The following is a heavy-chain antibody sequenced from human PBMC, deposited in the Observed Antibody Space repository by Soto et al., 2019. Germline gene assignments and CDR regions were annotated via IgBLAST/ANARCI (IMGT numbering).Heavy chain of an antibody. D-gene: IGHD4-17*01. V-gene: IGHV3-30*18. CDR1: GFTFSSYG. J-gene: IGHJ4*02. CDR2: ISYDGSNK. Sequence: EGSLRLSCAASGFTFSSYGMHWVRQAPGKGLEWVAVISYDGSNKYYADSVKGRFTISRDNSKNTLYLQMNSLRAEDTAVYYCAKWVTTGALDYWGQGTLVTVSS. CDR3: AKWVTTGALDY.